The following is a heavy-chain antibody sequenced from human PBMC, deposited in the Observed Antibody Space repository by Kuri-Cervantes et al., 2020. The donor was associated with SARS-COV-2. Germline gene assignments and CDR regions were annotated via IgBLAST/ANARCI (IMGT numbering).Heavy chain of an antibody. CDR2: INHSGST. CDR3: ARGGLVAVAGRGGFLAGSRRSLFWFDP. CDR1: GGSVSSGSYY. J-gene: IGHJ5*02. V-gene: IGHV4-61*01. Sequence: SETLSLTCTVSGGSVSSGSYYWSWIRQPPGKGLEWIGEINHSGSTNYNPSLKSRVTISVDTSKNQFSLKLSSVTAADTAVYYCARGGLVAVAGRGGFLAGSRRSLFWFDPWGQGTLVTVSS. D-gene: IGHD6-19*01.